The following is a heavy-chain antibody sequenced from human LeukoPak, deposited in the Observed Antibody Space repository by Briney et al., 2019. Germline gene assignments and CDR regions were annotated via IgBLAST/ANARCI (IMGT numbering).Heavy chain of an antibody. CDR1: GLAFSNFW. Sequence: PGGSLRLSCATSGLAFSNFWMYRVRQAPGKGLEWVASIKPDGSEDFYADSVKGRLNISRDNAKNSLFLQMTNLKAEDTAVYYCAVDRRFKIFDYWGQGTLVTVSS. CDR3: AVDRRFKIFDY. V-gene: IGHV3-7*01. J-gene: IGHJ4*02. CDR2: IKPDGSED. D-gene: IGHD5-24*01.